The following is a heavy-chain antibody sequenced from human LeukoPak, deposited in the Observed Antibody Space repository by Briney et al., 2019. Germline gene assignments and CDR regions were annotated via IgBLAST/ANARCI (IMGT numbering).Heavy chain of an antibody. CDR3: ARGGGFNCFDP. CDR2: ISSSSSSK. V-gene: IGHV3-48*04. J-gene: IGHJ5*02. D-gene: IGHD3-16*01. Sequence: GGSLRLSCAASGFTFSRFSMNWVRQAPGEGLEWVSYISSSSSSKYYADSVKGRFAISRDNAKNSLYLQMNSLRAEDTAVYYCARGGGFNCFDPWGQGTLVTVSS. CDR1: GFTFSRFS.